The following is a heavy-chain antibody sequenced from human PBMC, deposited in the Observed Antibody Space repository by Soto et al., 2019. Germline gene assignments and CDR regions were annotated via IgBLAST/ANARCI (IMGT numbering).Heavy chain of an antibody. CDR3: ARGRKCYNSSSGYGCC. J-gene: IGHJ4*01. Sequence: SVKVSCKASGYTFTSYGISWVRQAPGQGLEWMGWISAYNGNTNYALKLQGRVTMTTDTSTSTAYMELRRLRSDDTAVHYCARGRKCYNSSSGYGCCWGKESLVTVSS. V-gene: IGHV1-18*01. CDR1: GYTFTSYG. D-gene: IGHD3-22*01. CDR2: ISAYNGNT.